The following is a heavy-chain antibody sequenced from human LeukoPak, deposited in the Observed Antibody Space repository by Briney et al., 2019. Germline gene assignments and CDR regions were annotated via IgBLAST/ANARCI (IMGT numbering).Heavy chain of an antibody. CDR3: AKGGAHTIKQAFDI. J-gene: IGHJ3*02. D-gene: IGHD1-26*01. CDR2: MSYDGSNK. V-gene: IGHV3-30*18. Sequence: PGGSLRLSCAASGFTFSTYGMHWVRQAPGKGLEWVAVMSYDGSNKYYADSVKGRFTISRHNSKNTLYLQMNSLRVEDTAVYYCAKGGAHTIKQAFDIWGQGTMSPSLQ. CDR1: GFTFSTYG.